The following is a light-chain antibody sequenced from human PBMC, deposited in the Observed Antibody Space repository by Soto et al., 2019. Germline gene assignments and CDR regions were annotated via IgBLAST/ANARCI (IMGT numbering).Light chain of an antibody. J-gene: IGLJ1*01. CDR1: RRDVGGYYY. Sequence: QSALTQPASVSGSPGQSITISCTGTRRDVGGYYYVSWYQQYPGNSPKLLIYEVTHRPSGVSNRFSGSKSGNTASLPISGLQAEDEADYYCSSYKISNTLPFVFGTGTKLTVL. CDR2: EVT. V-gene: IGLV2-14*01. CDR3: SSYKISNTLPFV.